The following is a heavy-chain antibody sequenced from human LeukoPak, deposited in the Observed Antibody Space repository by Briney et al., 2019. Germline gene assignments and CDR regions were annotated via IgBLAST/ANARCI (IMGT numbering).Heavy chain of an antibody. CDR1: GFTFSSYG. CDR2: IRYDGSNK. Sequence: GGSLRLSCAASGFTFSSYGMDWVRQAPGKGLEWVAFIRYDGSNKYYADSVKGRFTISRDNSKNTLYLQMNSLRAEDTAVYYCAKDRGSGSYYNHFDYWGQGTLVTVSS. V-gene: IGHV3-30*02. CDR3: AKDRGSGSYYNHFDY. D-gene: IGHD3-10*01. J-gene: IGHJ4*02.